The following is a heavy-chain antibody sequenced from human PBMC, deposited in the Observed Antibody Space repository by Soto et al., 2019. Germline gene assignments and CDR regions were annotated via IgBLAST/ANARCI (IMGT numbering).Heavy chain of an antibody. CDR2: IYHSGNT. CDR1: RGSISSSDW. D-gene: IGHD2-2*01. Sequence: QVQLQESGPGLVKPSGTLSLICTVSRGSISSSDWWSWVRQPPGKGLEWIGEIYHSGNTNYNPSLKSRITMSVDKSKNNCSLNVTSVTAADTAVYYCVTCGSTAFDIWGQGTLVIVSS. CDR3: VTCGSTAFDI. J-gene: IGHJ3*02. V-gene: IGHV4-4*02.